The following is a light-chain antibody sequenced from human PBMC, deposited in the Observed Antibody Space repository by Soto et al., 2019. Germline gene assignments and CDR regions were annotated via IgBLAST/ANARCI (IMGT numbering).Light chain of an antibody. V-gene: IGKV3-20*01. J-gene: IGKJ1*01. CDR1: QSVRDNY. CDR3: QEYGSSLPRT. CDR2: DAS. Sequence: EIVLTQSPGPLSLSPGERATLSCRASQSVRDNYLAWYQQKPGQAPRLLIYDASSRATDIPDRFSGSGSGTDFTLTISRLEPEDFAVYYCQEYGSSLPRTFGQGTKVETK.